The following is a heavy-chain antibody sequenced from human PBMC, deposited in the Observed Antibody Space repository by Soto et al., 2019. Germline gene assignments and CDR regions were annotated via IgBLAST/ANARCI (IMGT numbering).Heavy chain of an antibody. Sequence: SETLSLTCTVSGGSISSGGYYWSWIRQHPGKGLEWIGYIYYSGSTYYNPSLKSRVTISVDTSKNQFSLKLSSVTAADTAVYYCARARTHVAVNDYGDYGGFYYYYYMDVWGKGTTVTVSS. CDR2: IYYSGST. V-gene: IGHV4-31*03. CDR3: ARARTHVAVNDYGDYGGFYYYYYMDV. J-gene: IGHJ6*03. D-gene: IGHD4-17*01. CDR1: GGSISSGGYY.